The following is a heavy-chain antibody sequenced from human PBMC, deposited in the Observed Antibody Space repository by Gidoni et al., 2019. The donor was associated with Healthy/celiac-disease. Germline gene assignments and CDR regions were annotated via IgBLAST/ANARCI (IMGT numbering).Heavy chain of an antibody. CDR3: TTGIYYYDSSGWNY. J-gene: IGHJ4*02. Sequence: EVQLVESGGGLVKPGGSLRLSCAASGFTFTNAWMGWVRQAPGKGLEWVGRIKSKTDGGTTDYAAPVKGRFTISRDDSKNTLYLQMNSLKTEDTAVYYCTTGIYYYDSSGWNYWGQGTLVTVSS. D-gene: IGHD3-22*01. CDR2: IKSKTDGGTT. V-gene: IGHV3-15*01. CDR1: GFTFTNAW.